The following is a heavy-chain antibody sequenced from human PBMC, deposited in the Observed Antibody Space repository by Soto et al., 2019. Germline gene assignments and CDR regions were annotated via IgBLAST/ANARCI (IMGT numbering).Heavy chain of an antibody. CDR3: AMVDFYVTTSPQDV. V-gene: IGHV1-18*01. CDR2: INTYNGNT. CDR1: GYSFTRYG. Sequence: QVQLVQSRAEVKNPGASVKFSCKASGYSFTRYGIAWARQAPGQGLEWLGWINTYNGNTNYAQNLHGRVTLTTDTSTSTAYMELTSLRSNDTAIYYCAMVDFYVTTSPQDVWGQGTTVIVSS. D-gene: IGHD3-16*01. J-gene: IGHJ6*02.